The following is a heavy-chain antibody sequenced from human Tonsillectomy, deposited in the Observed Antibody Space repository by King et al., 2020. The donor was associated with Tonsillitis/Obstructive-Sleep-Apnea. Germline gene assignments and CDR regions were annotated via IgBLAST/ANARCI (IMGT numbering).Heavy chain of an antibody. CDR1: GYSFTSYW. J-gene: IGHJ6*03. D-gene: IGHD3-3*01. V-gene: IGHV5-10-1*01. Sequence: QLVQSGAEVKKPGASLRISCKGSGYSFTSYWISWVRQMPGKGLEWMGRIDPSDSYTNYSPSFQGHVTISADKSISTAYLQWSSLKASDTAMYYCAREGGLEWHRSYYYMDVWGKGTTVTVSS. CDR2: IDPSDSYT. CDR3: AREGGLEWHRSYYYMDV.